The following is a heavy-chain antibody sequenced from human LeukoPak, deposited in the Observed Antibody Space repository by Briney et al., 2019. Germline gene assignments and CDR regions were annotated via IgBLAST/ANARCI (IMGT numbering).Heavy chain of an antibody. D-gene: IGHD2-8*01. Sequence: QSGGSLRLPCAASGFTFSSYGMHWVRQAPGKGLEWVANIKQDGSEKYYVDSVKGRFTISRDNAKNSLYLQMNSLRAEDTAVYYCARCMLFSYYYYYYMDVWGKGTTVTVSS. CDR3: ARCMLFSYYYYYYMDV. CDR1: GFTFSSYG. V-gene: IGHV3-7*01. CDR2: IKQDGSEK. J-gene: IGHJ6*03.